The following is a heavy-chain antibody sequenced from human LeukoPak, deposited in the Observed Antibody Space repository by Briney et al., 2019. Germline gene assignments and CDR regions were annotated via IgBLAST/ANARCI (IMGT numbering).Heavy chain of an antibody. V-gene: IGHV4-59*01. CDR2: IYYSGST. Sequence: SETLSLTCTVSGGSISSYYWSWIRQPPGKGLEWVGYIYYSGSTNYNPSLKSRVTISVDTSKNQFSLKLSSVTAADTAVYYCARGEDLRLGELSPFDYWGQGTLVTVSS. D-gene: IGHD3-16*02. J-gene: IGHJ4*02. CDR1: GGSISSYY. CDR3: ARGEDLRLGELSPFDY.